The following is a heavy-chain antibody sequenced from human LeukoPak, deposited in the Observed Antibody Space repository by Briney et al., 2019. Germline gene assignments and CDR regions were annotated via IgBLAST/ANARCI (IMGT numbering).Heavy chain of an antibody. CDR1: GFTFSSYG. CDR3: AKSLNYYYDSSGSSKGGFDI. CDR2: IRYDGNNK. J-gene: IGHJ3*02. D-gene: IGHD3-22*01. V-gene: IGHV3-30*02. Sequence: PGGPLRLSCAASGFTFSSYGMHGVRQAPGKGLEWVAFIRYDGNNKYYADSVKGRFTISRDNSKNTLYLQMNSLRAEDTAVYYCAKSLNYYYDSSGSSKGGFDIWGQGTMVTVSS.